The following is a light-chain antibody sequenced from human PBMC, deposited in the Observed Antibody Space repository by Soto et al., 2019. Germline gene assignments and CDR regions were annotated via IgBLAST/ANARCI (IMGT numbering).Light chain of an antibody. CDR3: QQYNNWPGT. J-gene: IGKJ4*01. Sequence: EIVLTQSPGTLSLSPGERATLSCRASQSVTSSHLAWYQQKPGQAPRLLIYGASSRATGIPDRFSGSGSGTDFTLTINRLEPEDFAIYFCQQYNNWPGTFGGGTKVDIK. CDR2: GAS. V-gene: IGKV3-20*01. CDR1: QSVTSSH.